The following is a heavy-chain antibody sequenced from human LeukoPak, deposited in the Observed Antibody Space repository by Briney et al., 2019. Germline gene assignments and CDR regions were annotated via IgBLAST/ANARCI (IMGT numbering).Heavy chain of an antibody. CDR3: AKTTGYYYYYMDG. V-gene: IGHV4-4*09. CDR2: IYTSGST. J-gene: IGHJ6*03. D-gene: IGHD4-17*01. CDR1: GGSISSYY. Sequence: SETLSLTCTVSGGSISSYYWSWIRQPPGKGLEWIGYIYTSGSTNYNPSLKSRVTISVDTSKNQFSLKLSSVTAADAAVYYCAKTTGYYYYYMDGWGKATTVIVSS.